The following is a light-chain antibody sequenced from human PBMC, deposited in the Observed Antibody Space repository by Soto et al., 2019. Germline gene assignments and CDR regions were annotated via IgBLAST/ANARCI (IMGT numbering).Light chain of an antibody. CDR1: QSVSNK. CDR3: QHYNRWPRT. Sequence: EIVMTQSPATLSVSPGERATLSCRASQSVSNKLAWYQRKPGQAPRLLIYDASTRATGFPARFSGSGSGTEFTLTISSLQSEDFAIYYCQHYNRWPRTFGQGTKLEIK. CDR2: DAS. V-gene: IGKV3-15*01. J-gene: IGKJ2*02.